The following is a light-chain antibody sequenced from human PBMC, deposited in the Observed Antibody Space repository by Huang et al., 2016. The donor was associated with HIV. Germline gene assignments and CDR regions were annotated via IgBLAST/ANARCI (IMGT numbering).Light chain of an antibody. V-gene: IGKV1-5*03. CDR3: QQYNTYWYT. Sequence: DIQMTQSPSTLSASVGDRVTITCRASQNINTWLAWYQQKPGKAPNLRIYRASSLQIGVPSRFTGSGSGTEFTLTITSLQPDDLGTYYCQQYNTYWYTFGQGTKLEI. CDR1: QNINTW. J-gene: IGKJ2*01. CDR2: RAS.